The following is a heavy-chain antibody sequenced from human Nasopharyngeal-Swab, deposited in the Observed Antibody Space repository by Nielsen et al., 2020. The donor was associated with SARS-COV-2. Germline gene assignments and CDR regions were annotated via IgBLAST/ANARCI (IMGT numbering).Heavy chain of an antibody. D-gene: IGHD3-16*01. V-gene: IGHV3-21*01. CDR2: INSSSSYI. Sequence: GESLKISCAASGFTFSSYSMNWVRQAPGKGLEWVSSINSSSSYIYYADSVKGRFTISRDNAKNSLYLQMNSLRAEDTAVYYCASVRSSRLGEGTFDYWCQGTLVTVSS. CDR1: GFTFSSYS. CDR3: ASVRSSRLGEGTFDY. J-gene: IGHJ4*02.